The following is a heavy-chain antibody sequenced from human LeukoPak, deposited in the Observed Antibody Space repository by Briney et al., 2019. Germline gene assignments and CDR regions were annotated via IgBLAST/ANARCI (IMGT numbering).Heavy chain of an antibody. CDR1: GFTFSSYA. Sequence: PGGSLRLSCAASGFTFSSYAMSWVRQAPGKGLEWVSAISSSGRSTYYADSVKGRFTISRDNSKSTLYLQMNTLRAEDTAVFYCAKDYYYDSSGHYYFDYWGQGTLVTVSS. J-gene: IGHJ4*02. D-gene: IGHD3-22*01. V-gene: IGHV3-23*01. CDR2: ISSSGRST. CDR3: AKDYYYDSSGHYYFDY.